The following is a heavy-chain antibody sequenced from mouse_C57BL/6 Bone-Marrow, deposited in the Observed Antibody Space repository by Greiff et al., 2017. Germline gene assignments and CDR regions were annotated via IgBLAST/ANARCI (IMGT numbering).Heavy chain of an antibody. J-gene: IGHJ1*03. CDR3: APNWDGYWYFDV. CDR2: IYPRSGNT. Sequence: VQLQQSGAELARPGASVKLSCKASGYTFTSYGISWVKQRTGQGLEWIGEIYPRSGNTYYNEKFKGKATLTADKSSSTAYMELRSLTSEDSAVYLCAPNWDGYWYFDVWGTGTTVTVSS. D-gene: IGHD4-1*02. V-gene: IGHV1-81*01. CDR1: GYTFTSYG.